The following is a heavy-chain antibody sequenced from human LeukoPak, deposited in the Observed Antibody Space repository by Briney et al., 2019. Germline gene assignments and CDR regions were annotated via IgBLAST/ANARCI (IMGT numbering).Heavy chain of an antibody. Sequence: SETLSLTCTVSGGSISSYYWSWLRQPPGKGLEWIGYIYYSGSTNYNPSLKSRVTISVDTSKNQFSLKLSSVTAADTAVYYCARAQDERNFDYWGQGTLVTVSS. V-gene: IGHV4-59*12. CDR1: GGSISSYY. D-gene: IGHD2-15*01. J-gene: IGHJ4*02. CDR2: IYYSGST. CDR3: ARAQDERNFDY.